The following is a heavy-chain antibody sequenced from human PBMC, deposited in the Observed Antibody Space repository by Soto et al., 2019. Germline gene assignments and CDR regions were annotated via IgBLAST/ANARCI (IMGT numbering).Heavy chain of an antibody. D-gene: IGHD4-4*01. CDR1: GFTFNGSA. CDR2: ISYDGNNK. V-gene: IGHV3-30-3*01. CDR3: ARAQVADYTRSRGDAIDI. J-gene: IGHJ3*02. Sequence: GGSLRLSCAASGFTFNGSAMHWVRQAPGKGLEWVAVISYDGNNKYYVDSVRGGFTISGVQSKITLFLQMDSLRPEDTAVYYFARAQVADYTRSRGDAIDIWGQGTIVTVS.